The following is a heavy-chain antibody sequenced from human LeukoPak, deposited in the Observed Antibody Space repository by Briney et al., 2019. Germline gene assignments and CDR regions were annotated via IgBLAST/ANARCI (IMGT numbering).Heavy chain of an antibody. D-gene: IGHD5-18*01. CDR1: GFSLNDYS. CDR2: ISRGDSTI. J-gene: IGHJ3*02. Sequence: GGSLRLSCAASGFSLNDYSVTWVRQAPGQGLELVSHISRGDSTIDYADSVKGRFSISRDNGKNSLSLQMNSLRVDDTAVYYCARLTRKAMRWGAFDIWGQGTRVTVSS. V-gene: IGHV3-48*01. CDR3: ARLTRKAMRWGAFDI.